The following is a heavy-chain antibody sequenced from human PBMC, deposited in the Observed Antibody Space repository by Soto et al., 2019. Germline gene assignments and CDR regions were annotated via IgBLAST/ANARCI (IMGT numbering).Heavy chain of an antibody. Sequence: SETLSLTCTVSGGSISSYYWSWIRQPPGKGLEWIGCIYYSGSTNYNPSLKSRVTISVDTSKNQFSLNLRSVTAADTAVYYCARGRWLQLLYFDYWGQGTLVTVSS. CDR1: GGSISSYY. V-gene: IGHV4-59*01. CDR2: IYYSGST. J-gene: IGHJ4*02. CDR3: ARGRWLQLLYFDY. D-gene: IGHD5-12*01.